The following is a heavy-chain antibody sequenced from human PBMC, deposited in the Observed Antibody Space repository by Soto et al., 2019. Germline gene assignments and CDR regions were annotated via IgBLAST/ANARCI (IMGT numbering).Heavy chain of an antibody. CDR3: APHTLGTGMPSGY. CDR1: GYTFTNYG. J-gene: IGHJ4*02. V-gene: IGHV1-18*01. Sequence: ASVKVSCKASGYTFTNYGVSWVRQAPGQGLEWMGWIGGYKGNTNYAQKLQGRVTLTTDTSTSTAYKELRSLRSDDTAVYYCAPHTLGTGMPSGYWGQGTLVTVSS. CDR2: IGGYKGNT. D-gene: IGHD5-18*01.